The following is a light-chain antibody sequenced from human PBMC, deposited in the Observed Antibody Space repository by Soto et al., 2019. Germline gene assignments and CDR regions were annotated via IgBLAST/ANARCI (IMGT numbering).Light chain of an antibody. CDR2: EVG. CDR1: SSDVGGYNY. V-gene: IGLV2-14*01. J-gene: IGLJ2*01. Sequence: QSALTQPASVSGSPGQSITISCTGTSSDVGGYNYVSWYQQHPGKAPKLMIYEVGNRPSGVSNRFSGSKSGNTASLTISELQAEDEADYYCSSYTSSSTLVFGGGTKLTVL. CDR3: SSYTSSSTLV.